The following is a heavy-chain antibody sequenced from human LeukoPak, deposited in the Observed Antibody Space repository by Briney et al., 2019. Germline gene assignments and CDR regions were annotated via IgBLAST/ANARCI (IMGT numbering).Heavy chain of an antibody. D-gene: IGHD6-19*01. CDR2: IYDSGTT. Sequence: PGGSLRLSCATSGFSVSSNYMSWVRQAPGKGLEWVSVIYDSGTTYYADSVKGRFLIFRDTSKNTVDLQMNSLRVGDTAVYYCAGRRSSGWYAYWGQGTLVTVSS. V-gene: IGHV3-53*01. CDR1: GFSVSSNY. CDR3: AGRRSSGWYAY. J-gene: IGHJ4*02.